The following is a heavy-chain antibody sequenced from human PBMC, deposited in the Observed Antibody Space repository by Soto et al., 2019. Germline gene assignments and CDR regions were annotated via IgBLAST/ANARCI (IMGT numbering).Heavy chain of an antibody. CDR3: ASSPRGYCSSTSCRELGNYYGMDV. V-gene: IGHV5-10-1*01. CDR2: IDPSDSYT. Sequence: PVESLKISCKASGYIFTNYCISWVRQMPGKGLEWMGRIDPSDSYTNYSPSFQGHVTISADKSISTAYLQWSSLKASDTAMYYCASSPRGYCSSTSCRELGNYYGMDVWGQGTTVTVSS. CDR1: GYIFTNYC. J-gene: IGHJ6*02. D-gene: IGHD2-2*01.